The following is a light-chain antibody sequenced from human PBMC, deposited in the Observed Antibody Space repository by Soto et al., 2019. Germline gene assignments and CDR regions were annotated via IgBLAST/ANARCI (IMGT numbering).Light chain of an antibody. CDR2: DVT. CDR3: SSYTSSSTYV. J-gene: IGLJ1*01. Sequence: QSALTQPPSVSGSPGQSVTISCTGTISDVGFYARVSWYQQVPGTAAKLLIYDVTNRPSGVPDRFSGSQSGKTASLTVSGLQAEDESDYYCSSYTSSSTYVFGTGTKVTVL. V-gene: IGLV2-18*02. CDR1: ISDVGFYAR.